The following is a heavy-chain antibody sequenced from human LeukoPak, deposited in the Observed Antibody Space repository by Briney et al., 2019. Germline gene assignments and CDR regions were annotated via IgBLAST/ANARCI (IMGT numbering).Heavy chain of an antibody. CDR2: IWYDGSNK. Sequence: GGSLRLSCAASGFTFSSYGMHWVRQAPGKGLEWVAVIWYDGSNKYYADSVKGRFTISRDNSKNTLYLQMNSLRAEDTAVYYCAKDATIYYDILTGYDYWGQGTLVTVSS. V-gene: IGHV3-33*06. J-gene: IGHJ4*02. CDR3: AKDATIYYDILTGYDY. CDR1: GFTFSSYG. D-gene: IGHD3-9*01.